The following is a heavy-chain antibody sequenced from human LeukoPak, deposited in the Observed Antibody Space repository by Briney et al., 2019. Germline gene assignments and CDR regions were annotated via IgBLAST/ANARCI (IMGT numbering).Heavy chain of an antibody. CDR2: ISAYNGNT. J-gene: IGHJ4*02. CDR1: VYTFTIYG. D-gene: IGHD6-13*01. Sequence: AAVKVSLTSSVYTFTIYGTSRVRQAPAQGVGWVGWISAYNGNTNYAQKLQGRVTMTTDTSTSTAYMELRSLRSDDTAVYYCAITRPDIAAAGTLDNWGQGTLVTVSS. V-gene: IGHV1-18*01. CDR3: AITRPDIAAAGTLDN.